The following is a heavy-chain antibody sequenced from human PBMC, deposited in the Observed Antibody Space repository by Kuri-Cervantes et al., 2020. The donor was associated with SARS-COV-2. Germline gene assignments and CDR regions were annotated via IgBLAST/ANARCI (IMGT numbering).Heavy chain of an antibody. CDR2: IYSGNT. V-gene: IGHV4-30-4*07. Sequence: SETLSLTCGVSGASIGSGGHSWTWVRQPPGKGLEWIGYIYSGNTYYNPSLKSRLSISIHTSNNLNYFSLTVSSVTAADTAVYYCARAVTGVEHTVVLIATYYYHYYMDVWGKGTTVTVSS. CDR3: ARAVTGVEHTVVLIATYYYHYYMDV. CDR1: GASIGSGGHS. J-gene: IGHJ6*03. D-gene: IGHD2-21*01.